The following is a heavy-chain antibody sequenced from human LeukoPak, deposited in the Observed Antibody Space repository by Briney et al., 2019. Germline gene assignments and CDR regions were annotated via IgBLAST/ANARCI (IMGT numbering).Heavy chain of an antibody. CDR3: AKVVGDYGIIDY. D-gene: IGHD4-17*01. V-gene: IGHV3-74*01. J-gene: IGHJ4*02. CDR2: INSDGSST. Sequence: PGGSLRLSCAASGFTFSSYWVHWVRQAPGKGLVWVSPINSDGSSTSYADSVKGRFTISRDNAKNTLSLQMNSLRAEDTAVYYCAKVVGDYGIIDYWGQGTLVTVSS. CDR1: GFTFSSYW.